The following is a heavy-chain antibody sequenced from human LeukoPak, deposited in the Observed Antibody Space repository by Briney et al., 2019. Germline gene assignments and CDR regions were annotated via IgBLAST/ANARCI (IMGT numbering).Heavy chain of an antibody. J-gene: IGHJ4*02. CDR1: GGSISSYY. Sequence: SETLSLTCTVSGGSISSYYWSWIRQPPGKGLEWIGYIYYSGSTNYNPSPKSRVTISVDTSKNQFSLKLSSVTAADTAVYYCARRLGYSYGNWGQGTLVTVSS. CDR2: IYYSGST. V-gene: IGHV4-59*08. D-gene: IGHD5-18*01. CDR3: ARRLGYSYGN.